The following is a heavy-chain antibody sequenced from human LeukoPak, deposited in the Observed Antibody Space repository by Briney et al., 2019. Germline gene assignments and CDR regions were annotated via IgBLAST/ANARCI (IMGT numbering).Heavy chain of an antibody. CDR3: ARGSSSSIGYYYYYMDV. Sequence: PGGTLRLSCAASGFTFSSYGMSWVRQAPGKGLEWVSAISGSGGSTYYADSVKGRFTISRDNSKNTLYLQMNSLRAEDTAVYYCARGSSSSIGYYYYYMDVWGKGTTVTVSS. CDR1: GFTFSSYG. D-gene: IGHD6-6*01. V-gene: IGHV3-23*01. CDR2: ISGSGGST. J-gene: IGHJ6*03.